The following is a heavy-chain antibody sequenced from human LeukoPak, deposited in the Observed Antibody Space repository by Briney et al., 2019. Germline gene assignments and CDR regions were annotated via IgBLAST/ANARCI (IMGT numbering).Heavy chain of an antibody. CDR3: TTDFSALVPDYDILTGYYPMDV. CDR2: IKSKTDGGTT. V-gene: IGHV3-15*01. CDR1: GFTFNNAW. J-gene: IGHJ6*04. D-gene: IGHD3-9*01. Sequence: GGSLRLSCAASGFTFNNAWMSWVRQAPGKGLEWVGRIKSKTDGGTTDYAAPVKGRFTISRDDSKNTLYLQMNSLKTEDTAVYYCTTDFSALVPDYDILTGYYPMDVWGKGTTVTISS.